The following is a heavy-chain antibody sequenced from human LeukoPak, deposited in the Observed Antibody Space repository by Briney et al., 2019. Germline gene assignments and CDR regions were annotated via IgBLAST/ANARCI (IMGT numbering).Heavy chain of an antibody. V-gene: IGHV3-66*01. D-gene: IGHD2-2*01. Sequence: PGGSLRLSCAASGFTVSSNYMSWVRRAPGKGLEWVSVIYSGGCTYYADSVKGRFTISRDNSKNTLYLQMNSLRAEDTAVYYCARSAGYCSSTSCLVYFQHWGQGTLVTVSS. CDR3: ARSAGYCSSTSCLVYFQH. J-gene: IGHJ1*01. CDR1: GFTVSSNY. CDR2: IYSGGCT.